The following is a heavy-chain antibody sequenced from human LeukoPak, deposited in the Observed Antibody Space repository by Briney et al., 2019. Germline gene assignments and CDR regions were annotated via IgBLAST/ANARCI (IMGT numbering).Heavy chain of an antibody. V-gene: IGHV3-30*18. CDR3: AKRAPVDY. CDR1: GFTFSSYG. Sequence: PGGSLRLSCAASGFTFSSYGMHWVRQAPGKGLEWVAVISYDGSNEYYADSVKGRFTISRNNSKNTLYLQMNSLRAEDTAVYYCAKRAPVDYWGQGTLVTVSS. J-gene: IGHJ4*02. CDR2: ISYDGSNE.